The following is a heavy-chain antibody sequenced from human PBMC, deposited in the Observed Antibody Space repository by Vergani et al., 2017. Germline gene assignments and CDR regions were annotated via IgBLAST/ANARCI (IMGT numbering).Heavy chain of an antibody. V-gene: IGHV3-23*01. CDR2: ISGSGGST. Sequence: EVQLLESGGGLVQPGGSLRLSCAASAFTFSSYAMSWVRQAPGKGLEWVSAISGSGGSTYYADSVKGRFTISRDNSTNTLYRQMNSLRDEDTAVYYCAKGYPDPRITIFGVVTDDAFDIWGQGTMVTVSS. CDR1: AFTFSSYA. D-gene: IGHD3-3*01. J-gene: IGHJ3*02. CDR3: AKGYPDPRITIFGVVTDDAFDI.